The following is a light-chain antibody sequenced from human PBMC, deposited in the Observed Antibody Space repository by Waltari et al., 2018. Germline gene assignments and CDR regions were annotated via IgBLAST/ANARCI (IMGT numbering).Light chain of an antibody. V-gene: IGLV1-51*01. J-gene: IGLJ1*01. CDR2: ENY. CDR1: SSNSGNNF. Sequence: QSVLTQPPSVSAAPGQKVTISCSGSSSNSGNNFVSWYQQIPGTAPKLLIFENYKRPSGIPDRFSGSKSGTSATLGITGLQTGDEADYYCGTWDSSLSAHVFGTGTKVTVL. CDR3: GTWDSSLSAHV.